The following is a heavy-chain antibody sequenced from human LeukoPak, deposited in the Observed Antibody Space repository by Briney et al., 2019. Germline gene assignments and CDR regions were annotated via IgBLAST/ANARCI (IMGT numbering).Heavy chain of an antibody. D-gene: IGHD3-22*01. CDR1: GYTFTYYG. CDR3: ARGLPPRRNYDSSGYYSYYFDY. CDR2: ISAYNGYT. V-gene: IGHV1-18*01. Sequence: ASVKVSCKSSGYTFTYYGISWVRQAPGQGLEWMGWISAYNGYTHHAQKVQGRVTMTTDTSTSTAYMELRSLRSDDTAVYYCARGLPPRRNYDSSGYYSYYFDYGGQGTLVTVSS. J-gene: IGHJ4*02.